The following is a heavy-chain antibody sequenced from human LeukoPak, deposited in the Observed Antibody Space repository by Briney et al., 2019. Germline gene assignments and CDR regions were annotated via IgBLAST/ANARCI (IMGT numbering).Heavy chain of an antibody. V-gene: IGHV3-43*01. CDR3: AKGLATYCSSASCYGYISYYYGMDV. J-gene: IGHJ6*02. CDR1: GFTFDDYT. Sequence: GGSLRLSCAASGFTFDDYTMHWVRPAPGKGLEWVSLISWGGGSTYYADSVKGRFTISRDNSKNSLYLQMNSLRTEDTALYYCAKGLATYCSSASCYGYISYYYGMDVWGQGTTVTVSS. D-gene: IGHD2-2*01. CDR2: ISWGGGST.